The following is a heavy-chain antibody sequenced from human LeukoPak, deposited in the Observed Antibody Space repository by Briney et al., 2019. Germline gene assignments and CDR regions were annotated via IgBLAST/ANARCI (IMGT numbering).Heavy chain of an antibody. V-gene: IGHV3-23*01. CDR2: ISGSGGST. CDR1: GFTFSSYA. D-gene: IGHD2-15*01. CDR3: AKSPVPYCSGGSCYGMDV. Sequence: GGSLRLSCAASGFTFSSYAMSWVRQAPGKGLEWGSLISGSGGSTYYADSVKGRFTISRDNSKNTLYLQMNSLRVEDTAGYYCAKSPVPYCSGGSCYGMDVWGQGTTVTVSS. J-gene: IGHJ6*02.